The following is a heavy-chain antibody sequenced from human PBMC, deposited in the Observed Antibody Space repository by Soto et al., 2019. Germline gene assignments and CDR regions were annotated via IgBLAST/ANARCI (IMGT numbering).Heavy chain of an antibody. CDR3: ARNTGLGPISFDY. Sequence: ESLKISCKGSGYTFTAYWITWVRQMPGKGLEWMGRIDPSNSYTNYNPSFQGHVTLSADMSISTAYLQWSGLKASDTAIYYCARNTGLGPISFDYWGHGTLVPVSS. CDR1: GYTFTAYW. V-gene: IGHV5-10-1*01. CDR2: IDPSNSYT. J-gene: IGHJ4*01. D-gene: IGHD4-17*01.